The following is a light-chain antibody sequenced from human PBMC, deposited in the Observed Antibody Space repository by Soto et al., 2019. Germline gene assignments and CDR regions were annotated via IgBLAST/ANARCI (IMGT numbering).Light chain of an antibody. V-gene: IGKV3-20*01. CDR2: GAS. J-gene: IGKJ1*01. Sequence: IVLTQSPGTLSLSPGERATLSCRASQSVSSSYLAWYQQKPGQAPRLLIYGASSRATGIPDRFSGSGSGTDFTLTISRLEPEDFATYYCQQYYSYPWTFGQGTKVEIK. CDR3: QQYYSYPWT. CDR1: QSVSSSY.